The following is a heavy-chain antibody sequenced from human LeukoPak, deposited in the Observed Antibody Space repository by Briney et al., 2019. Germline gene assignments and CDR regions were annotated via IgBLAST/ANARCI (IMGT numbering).Heavy chain of an antibody. J-gene: IGHJ6*02. CDR2: INPNSGGT. V-gene: IGHV1-2*02. CDR1: GYTFTGYY. Sequence: ASVKVSCKASGYTFTGYYMHWVRQAPGQGLEWMGWINPNSGGTNYAQKFQGRVTMTRDTSISTAYMELSRLRSDDTAVYYCARRAAEYYGMDVWGQGTTVTVSS. CDR3: ARRAAEYYGMDV.